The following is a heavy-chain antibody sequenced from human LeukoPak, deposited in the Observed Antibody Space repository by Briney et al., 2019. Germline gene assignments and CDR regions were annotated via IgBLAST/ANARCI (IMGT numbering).Heavy chain of an antibody. J-gene: IGHJ4*02. Sequence: GGSLRLSCAASGFTFSSYPLNWVRQAPGKGLEWVSYISSRSRTINYADSVKGRFTISRDNAKNSLYLQMNSLRAEDTAVYYCARDFHRRLYDSSGYYPYWGQGTLVTVSS. V-gene: IGHV3-48*01. CDR2: ISSRSRTI. CDR1: GFTFSSYP. D-gene: IGHD3-22*01. CDR3: ARDFHRRLYDSSGYYPY.